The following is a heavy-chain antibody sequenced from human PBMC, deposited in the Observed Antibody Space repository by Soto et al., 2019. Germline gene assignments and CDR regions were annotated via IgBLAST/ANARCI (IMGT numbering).Heavy chain of an antibody. CDR3: ARHVNLPLAGTGFDP. V-gene: IGHV3-21*05. CDR2: IGPSHNDI. Sequence: GGSLRLSCAASGFTFSSDAMSWVRQAPGKGLEWISYIGPSHNDIGYAASVKGRFTISRDNAKDSLYLQMNSLRAEDTAVYYCARHVNLPLAGTGFDPWGRGTLVTVSS. CDR1: GFTFSSDA. J-gene: IGHJ5*02. D-gene: IGHD6-19*01.